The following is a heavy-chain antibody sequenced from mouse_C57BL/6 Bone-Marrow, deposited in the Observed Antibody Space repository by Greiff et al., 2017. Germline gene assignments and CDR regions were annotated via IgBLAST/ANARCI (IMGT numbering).Heavy chain of an antibody. Sequence: VKVVESDAELVKPGASVTISCKVSGYTFTDHTIPWMKQRPEQGLEWIGYIYPRDGSTKYNEKFKGKATLTADKSSSTAYRQLNSLTSEDSAVXFCAREESLLHFDYWGQGTTLTVSS. CDR3: AREESLLHFDY. J-gene: IGHJ2*01. D-gene: IGHD5-2*01. V-gene: IGHV1-78*01. CDR2: IYPRDGST. CDR1: GYTFTDHT.